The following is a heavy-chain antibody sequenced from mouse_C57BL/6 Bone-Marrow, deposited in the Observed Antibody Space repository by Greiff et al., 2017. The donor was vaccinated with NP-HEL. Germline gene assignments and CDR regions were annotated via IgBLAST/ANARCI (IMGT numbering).Heavy chain of an antibody. CDR1: GYTFTSYG. Sequence: VQLQQSGAELARPGASVKLSCKASGYTFTSYGISWVKQRPGQGLEWIGEIYPRSGNTYYNEKFKGKATLTADKSSSTAYMELRSLTSEDSAVYFCARPTSTVVADYAMDYWGQGTSVTVSS. CDR3: ARPTSTVVADYAMDY. CDR2: IYPRSGNT. J-gene: IGHJ4*01. V-gene: IGHV1-81*01. D-gene: IGHD1-1*01.